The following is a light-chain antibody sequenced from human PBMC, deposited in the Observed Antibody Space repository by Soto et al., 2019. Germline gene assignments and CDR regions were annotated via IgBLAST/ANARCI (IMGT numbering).Light chain of an antibody. CDR2: FGS. CDR3: MQALQSLT. V-gene: IGKV2-28*01. Sequence: EIVMTQSPLTLPVTPVEPASICCRSSQMLLYNNTYNYLDWYVQKPGQSPKLLIYFGSNRAPGVPDRFSGSGSGTDFTLKINRVEAEDVGTYYCMQALQSLTFGQGTRLEI. J-gene: IGKJ5*01. CDR1: QMLLYNNTYNY.